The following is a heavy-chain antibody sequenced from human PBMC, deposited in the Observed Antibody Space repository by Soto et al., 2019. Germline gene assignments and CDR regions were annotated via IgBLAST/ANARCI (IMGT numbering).Heavy chain of an antibody. CDR3: ARDSRSGGTHMDV. V-gene: IGHV4-31*03. D-gene: IGHD3-10*01. CDR2: IYYSGST. CDR1: GGSISSGGYY. J-gene: IGHJ6*03. Sequence: QVQLQESGPGLVKPSQTLSLTCTVSGGSISSGGYYWSWIRQHPGKGLEWIGYIYYSGSTYYNPSLKSRVTISVGTSKNQFSLKLSSVTAADTAVYYCARDSRSGGTHMDVWGKGTTVTVSS.